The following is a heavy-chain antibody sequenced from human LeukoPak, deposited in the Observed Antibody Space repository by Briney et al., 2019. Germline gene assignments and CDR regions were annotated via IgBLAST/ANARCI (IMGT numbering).Heavy chain of an antibody. CDR2: ISAYNGNT. V-gene: IGHV1-18*01. CDR3: ARDRRVVPAASFDY. CDR1: GYTFTSYG. J-gene: IGHJ4*02. Sequence: ASVKVSCKAPGYTFTSYGISWVRQAPGQGLEWMGWISAYNGNTNYAQKLQGRVTMTTDTSTSTAYMELRSLRSDDTAVYYCARDRRVVPAASFDYWGQGTLVTVSS. D-gene: IGHD2-2*01.